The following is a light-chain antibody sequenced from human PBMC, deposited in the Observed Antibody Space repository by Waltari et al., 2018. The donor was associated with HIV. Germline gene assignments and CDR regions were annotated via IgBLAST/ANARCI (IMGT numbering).Light chain of an antibody. CDR3: QQYYTTPLT. J-gene: IGKJ4*01. CDR1: QSVLKGSTYRNY. V-gene: IGKV4-1*01. CDR2: WAS. Sequence: DIVMTQSPDSVAVSLGERATINCRSSQSVLKGSTYRNYLAWYQQKPGQPPTLLFYWASTRESGVPDRFSGSGSGTDFTLTISSLQAEDVAVYYCQQYYTTPLTFGGGTKVEIK.